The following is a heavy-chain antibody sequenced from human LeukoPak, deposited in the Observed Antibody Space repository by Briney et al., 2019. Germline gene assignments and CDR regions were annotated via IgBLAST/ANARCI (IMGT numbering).Heavy chain of an antibody. V-gene: IGHV3-23*01. CDR2: ISGSGGGT. CDR3: VKWDENYYSMDV. Sequence: GGSLRLSCEASGLTFNKYVVSWVRQAPGKGLEWVSNISGSGGGTHYASSVKDRAAISRDNSKNTVYLQINGLRAEDTAVYFCVKWDENYYSMDVWGKGTPVTVSS. CDR1: GLTFNKYV. D-gene: IGHD1-26*01. J-gene: IGHJ6*03.